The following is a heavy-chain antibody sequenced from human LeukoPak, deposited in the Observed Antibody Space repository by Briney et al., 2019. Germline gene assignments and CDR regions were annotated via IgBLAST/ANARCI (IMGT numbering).Heavy chain of an antibody. CDR3: ARAIWFGELYYMDV. Sequence: GGSLRLXCAASEFTFSSYWMSWGRPAPGKGLEWVANIKQDGSEKYYVDSVKGRFTISRDNAKNSLYLQMNSLRAEDTAVYYCARAIWFGELYYMDVWGKGTTVTVSS. V-gene: IGHV3-7*01. CDR1: EFTFSSYW. D-gene: IGHD3-10*01. CDR2: IKQDGSEK. J-gene: IGHJ6*03.